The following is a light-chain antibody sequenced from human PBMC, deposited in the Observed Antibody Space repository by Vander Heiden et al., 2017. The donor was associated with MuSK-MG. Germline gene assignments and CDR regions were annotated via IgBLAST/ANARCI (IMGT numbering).Light chain of an antibody. CDR1: SSYIGNNA. CDR2: YDD. V-gene: IGLV1-36*01. J-gene: IGLJ2*01. Sequence: QSVLPQPPSVSEAPRQRVTISCSGRSSYIGNNAVNCHQHHTGKTPKLVFYYDDRLPSAVPDRVSGSKSGTSASLATSVLQSEEEADYYCASWEDSRNGLVFGGGTKLTVL. CDR3: ASWEDSRNGLV.